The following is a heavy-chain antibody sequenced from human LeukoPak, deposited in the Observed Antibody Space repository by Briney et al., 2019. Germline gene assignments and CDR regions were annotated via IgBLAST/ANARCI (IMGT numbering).Heavy chain of an antibody. Sequence: GASVKVSCKASGYTFTSYGISWVRQAPGQGLEWMGWISAYNGNTNCAQKLQGRVTMTTDTSTSTAYMELRSLRSDDTAVYYCARKYYYGSGSYHNWFDPWGQGTLVTVSS. J-gene: IGHJ5*02. V-gene: IGHV1-18*01. CDR1: GYTFTSYG. D-gene: IGHD3-10*01. CDR2: ISAYNGNT. CDR3: ARKYYYGSGSYHNWFDP.